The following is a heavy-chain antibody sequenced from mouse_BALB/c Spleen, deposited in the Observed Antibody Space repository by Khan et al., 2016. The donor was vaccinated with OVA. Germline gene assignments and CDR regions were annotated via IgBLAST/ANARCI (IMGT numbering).Heavy chain of an antibody. CDR1: GFTFSTYT. CDR3: TRDRTLLAGYFDY. V-gene: IGHV5-6-4*01. D-gene: IGHD1-1*01. J-gene: IGHJ2*01. Sequence: EVELVESGGGFVKPGGSLKLSCAASGFTFSTYTMSWVRQTPEKRLEWVATISSGGSSTYYPDSVKGRFTISRDNAKNTLYLQMSSLQSEDTAMYYCTRDRTLLAGYFDYWGQGTTLTVSS. CDR2: ISSGGSST.